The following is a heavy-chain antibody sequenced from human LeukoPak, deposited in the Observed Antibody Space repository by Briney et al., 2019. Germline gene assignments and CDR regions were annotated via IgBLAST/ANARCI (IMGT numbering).Heavy chain of an antibody. D-gene: IGHD1-1*01. CDR1: GFTFTTYA. CDR3: ARLSGTSGTTSRVLDS. CDR2: ISGSGDAT. J-gene: IGHJ4*02. V-gene: IGHV3-23*01. Sequence: AGGSLRLSCAASGFTFTTYAMTWVRRAPGKGLEWVSGISGSGDATYYADSVKGRFTISRDNSENTVYLQVKSLRADDTAVYYCARLSGTSGTTSRVLDSWGQGALVTVSS.